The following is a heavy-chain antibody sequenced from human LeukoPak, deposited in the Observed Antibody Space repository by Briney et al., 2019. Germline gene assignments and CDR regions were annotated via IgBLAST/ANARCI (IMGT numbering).Heavy chain of an antibody. CDR3: ARVISGSSGWYGGVDY. J-gene: IGHJ4*02. Sequence: PGGSLRLSCAASGFTFDDCAMTWVRQGPGKWLEWVSGINWNGGSTGYADSVKGRFTISRDNAKNSLYLQMNSLRAEDTALYYCARVISGSSGWYGGVDYWGQGTLVTVSS. CDR2: INWNGGST. V-gene: IGHV3-20*04. CDR1: GFTFDDCA. D-gene: IGHD6-19*01.